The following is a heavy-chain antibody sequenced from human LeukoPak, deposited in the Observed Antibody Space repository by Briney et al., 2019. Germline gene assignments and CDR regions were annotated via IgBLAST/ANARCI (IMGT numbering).Heavy chain of an antibody. Sequence: SETLSLTCAVSGGSISSGGYSWSWIRQPPGKGLEWIGYIYHSGSTYYNPSLKSRVTISVDTSKNQFSLKLSSVTAADTAVYYCARDFVGFDPWGQGTLVTVSS. CDR3: ARDFVGFDP. J-gene: IGHJ5*02. CDR2: IYHSGST. CDR1: GGSISSGGYS. D-gene: IGHD2-21*01. V-gene: IGHV4-30-4*07.